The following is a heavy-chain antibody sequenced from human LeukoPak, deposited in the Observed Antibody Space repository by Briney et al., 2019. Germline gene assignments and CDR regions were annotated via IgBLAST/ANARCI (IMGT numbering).Heavy chain of an antibody. CDR3: ASKREGIGGAGQRES. D-gene: IGHD6-19*01. V-gene: IGHV4-34*01. J-gene: IGHJ5*02. CDR2: INHSGTT. CDR1: GGSFSAYY. Sequence: SETLSLTCAVYGGSFSAYYWSWFRQPPGKGLEWIGEINHSGTTNYNPSLKSRVTISADTSKNQFSLKLISVTAEDMAVYYCASKREGIGGAGQRESWGQGTLVTVSS.